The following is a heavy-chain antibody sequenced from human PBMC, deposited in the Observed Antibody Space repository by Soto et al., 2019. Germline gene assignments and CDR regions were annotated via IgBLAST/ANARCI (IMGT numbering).Heavy chain of an antibody. V-gene: IGHV3-23*01. CDR2: ICGSGGST. Sequence: EVQLLESGGGLVQPGGSLRLSCAASGFTFSSYAMSWVRQAPGKGLEWVSAICGSGGSTYYADSLKGRFTIARDNSKNTLYLQMNSLRAEDTAVYYCAKDPRGGSGWLPYYFDYWGQGTLVTVSS. CDR1: GFTFSSYA. D-gene: IGHD6-19*01. CDR3: AKDPRGGSGWLPYYFDY. J-gene: IGHJ4*02.